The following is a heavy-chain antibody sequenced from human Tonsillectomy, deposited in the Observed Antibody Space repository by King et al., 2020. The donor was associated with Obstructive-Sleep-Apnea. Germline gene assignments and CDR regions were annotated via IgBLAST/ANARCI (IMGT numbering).Heavy chain of an antibody. CDR2: IYPGDSDT. V-gene: IGHV5-51*01. Sequence: QLVQSGAEVKKPGESLKISCKGSGYSFTSYWIGWVRQMPGKGLEWMGIIYPGDSDTRYSPSFQGQVTISADKSISTAYLQWSSLKASDTAMYYCARRNYDILTGPIGGYFDYWGQGTLVTVSS. J-gene: IGHJ4*02. CDR3: ARRNYDILTGPIGGYFDY. CDR1: GYSFTSYW. D-gene: IGHD3-9*01.